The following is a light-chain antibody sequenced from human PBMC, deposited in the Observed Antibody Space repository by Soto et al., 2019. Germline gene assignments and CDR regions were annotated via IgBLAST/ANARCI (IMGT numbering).Light chain of an antibody. V-gene: IGKV1D-8*01. CDR1: QDIINY. CDR3: QQYHSFPPT. CDR2: DAS. J-gene: IGKJ1*01. Sequence: VIWMTQSPSLLPASVGDRVTISCRVSQDIINYLAWYRQKPGKAPDLLIFDASSLENGVPSRFSGSGSGTDFTLTISRLQSEDFATYYCQQYHSFPPTFGQGTKVEVE.